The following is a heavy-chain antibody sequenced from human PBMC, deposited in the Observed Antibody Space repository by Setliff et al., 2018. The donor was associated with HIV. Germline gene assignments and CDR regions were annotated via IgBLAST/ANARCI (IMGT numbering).Heavy chain of an antibody. V-gene: IGHV4-4*09. D-gene: IGHD4-17*01. CDR1: AVSIGGYS. CDR2: IYSTDTT. CDR3: SRSPKGRYGDYVYAFDI. Sequence: SETLSLTCTVSAVSIGGYSWSWIRQSPGKGLEWIGSIYSTDTTNHNPSLESRVTISVDKSKNQFSLKLNSVTAADTAVYYCSRSPKGRYGDYVYAFDIWGQGTMVTVSS. J-gene: IGHJ3*02.